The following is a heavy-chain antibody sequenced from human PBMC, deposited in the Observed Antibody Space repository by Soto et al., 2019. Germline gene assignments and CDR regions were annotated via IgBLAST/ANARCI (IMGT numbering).Heavy chain of an antibody. CDR3: ARVTGTTGYFDY. CDR1: GGSISSSSYY. CDR2: IYYSGST. D-gene: IGHD1-1*01. J-gene: IGHJ4*02. V-gene: IGHV4-30-4*08. Sequence: PSETLSLTCTVSGGSISSSSYYWGWIRQPPGKGLEWIGYIYYSGSTYYNPSLKSRVTISVDTSKNQFSLKLSSVTAADTAVYYCARVTGTTGYFDYWGQGTLVTVSS.